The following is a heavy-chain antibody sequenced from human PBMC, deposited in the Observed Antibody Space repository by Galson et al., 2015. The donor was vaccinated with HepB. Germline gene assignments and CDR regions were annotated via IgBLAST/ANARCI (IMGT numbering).Heavy chain of an antibody. D-gene: IGHD6-6*01. CDR3: ARDMGEYSSSFNDYYYYMDV. CDR1: GFTFSSYS. Sequence: SLRLSCAASGFTFSSYSMNWVRQAPGKGLEWVSSISSSSSYIYYADSVKGRFTISRDNAKNSLYLQMNSLRAEDTAVYYCARDMGEYSSSFNDYYYYMDVWGKGTTVTVSS. CDR2: ISSSSSYI. V-gene: IGHV3-21*01. J-gene: IGHJ6*03.